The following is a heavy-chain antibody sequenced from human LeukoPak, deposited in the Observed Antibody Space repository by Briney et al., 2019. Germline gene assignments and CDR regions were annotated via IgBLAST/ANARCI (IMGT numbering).Heavy chain of an antibody. CDR3: ARVGDYSPRGWFDP. Sequence: ASVKVSCKASGYTFTDYYMHWVRQATGQALEWMGIINPSGGSTTYAQKFQGRVTMTRDMSTRTLYMELSSLRSEDTAFYYCARVGDYSPRGWFDPWGQGTLVTVSS. D-gene: IGHD4-11*01. J-gene: IGHJ5*02. CDR2: INPSGGST. V-gene: IGHV1-46*01. CDR1: GYTFTDYY.